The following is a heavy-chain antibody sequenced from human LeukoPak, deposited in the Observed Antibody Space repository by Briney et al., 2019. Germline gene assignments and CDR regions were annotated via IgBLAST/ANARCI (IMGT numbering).Heavy chain of an antibody. D-gene: IGHD5-18*01. CDR1: VFTFGTFA. V-gene: IGHV3-49*03. CDR2: IRSKTFGGTT. Sequence: GGSLRLSCTSSVFTFGTFAVSWFREAAGKGVKWVAFIRSKTFGGTTEYAASVEGRFTISRDDSKSIAYLQMNSLKTDDTAVYYCTRYSGRTDYWGQGTLVTVSS. J-gene: IGHJ4*02. CDR3: TRYSGRTDY.